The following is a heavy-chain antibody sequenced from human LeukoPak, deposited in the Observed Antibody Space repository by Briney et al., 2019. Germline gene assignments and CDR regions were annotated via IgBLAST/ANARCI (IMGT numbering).Heavy chain of an antibody. CDR1: GGSTSSDY. CDR3: ARLKLGAYFDL. D-gene: IGHD3-16*01. CDR2: VYNSGDT. Sequence: SETLSLTCTVSGGSTSSDYWSWIRQPPGKGLEWVGYVYNSGDTGKNPSLKSRVTILLDTSKNQCSLKLTSVSAADTAVYYCARLKLGAYFDLWGRGTLVTVSS. J-gene: IGHJ2*01. V-gene: IGHV4-59*08.